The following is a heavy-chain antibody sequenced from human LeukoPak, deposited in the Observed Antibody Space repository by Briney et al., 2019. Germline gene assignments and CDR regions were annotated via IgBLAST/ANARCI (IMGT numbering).Heavy chain of an antibody. J-gene: IGHJ5*02. CDR3: AKDPATVTTLDWFDP. CDR2: ISYDGSNK. Sequence: GGSLRLSCAASGFTFSSYGMHWVRQAPGKGLEWVAVISYDGSNKYYADSVKGRFTISRDNSKNTLYLQMNSLRAEDTAVYYCAKDPATVTTLDWFDPWGQGTLVTVSS. V-gene: IGHV3-30*18. D-gene: IGHD4-17*01. CDR1: GFTFSSYG.